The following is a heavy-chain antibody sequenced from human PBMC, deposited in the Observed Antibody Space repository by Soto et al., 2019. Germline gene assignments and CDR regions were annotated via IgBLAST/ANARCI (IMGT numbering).Heavy chain of an antibody. V-gene: IGHV3-66*01. J-gene: IGHJ4*02. D-gene: IGHD3-10*01. Sequence: PGGSLRLSCEASGLIVNNNFMNWVRQAPGRGLEWVSVINHEGSTYYADSVKDRFTISRDNSKNTLYLQMNSLRAEDTAVYYCARDEAPEMSVTYLFDYWGQGTLVTVSS. CDR2: INHEGST. CDR1: GLIVNNNF. CDR3: ARDEAPEMSVTYLFDY.